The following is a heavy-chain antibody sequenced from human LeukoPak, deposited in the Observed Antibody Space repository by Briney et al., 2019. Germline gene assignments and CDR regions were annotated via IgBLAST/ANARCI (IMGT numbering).Heavy chain of an antibody. CDR2: IYYSGST. Sequence: KPSETLSLTCTVSGGSISSYYWSWIRQPPGKGLEWIGYIYYSGSTNYNPSLKSRVTISVDTSKNQFSLKLSSVTAADTAVYYCARDTGGYGDGAFDIWGQGTMVNVSS. V-gene: IGHV4-59*01. J-gene: IGHJ3*02. D-gene: IGHD4-17*01. CDR3: ARDTGGYGDGAFDI. CDR1: GGSISSYY.